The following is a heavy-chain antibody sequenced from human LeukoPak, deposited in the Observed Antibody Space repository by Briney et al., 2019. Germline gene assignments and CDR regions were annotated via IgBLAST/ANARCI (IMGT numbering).Heavy chain of an antibody. D-gene: IGHD6-13*01. CDR1: GYTFTSYG. Sequence: ASVKVSCKASGYTFTSYGISWVRQAPGQGLEWMGWISAYNCNTNYAQKLQGRVTMTTDTSTSTAYMELRRLRSDDTAVYYCARETVGIAAAGTDYWGQGTLVTVSS. CDR2: ISAYNCNT. V-gene: IGHV1-18*01. CDR3: ARETVGIAAAGTDY. J-gene: IGHJ4*02.